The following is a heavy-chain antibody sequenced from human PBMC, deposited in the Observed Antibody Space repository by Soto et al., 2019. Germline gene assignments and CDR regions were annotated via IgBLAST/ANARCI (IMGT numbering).Heavy chain of an antibody. D-gene: IGHD5-18*01. J-gene: IGHJ4*02. V-gene: IGHV3-23*01. CDR2: ISSSGGNT. CDR3: ARSEYTYGRFDY. Sequence: EVQLLESGGGLVQPGGSLRLSCAASGFTFSDYAMSWVRQAPGKGLEWVSAISSSGGNTYYADSVKGRFTISRDNSKTTLYLQMNSLRAEDTAVYYCARSEYTYGRFDYWGQGTLVTVSS. CDR1: GFTFSDYA.